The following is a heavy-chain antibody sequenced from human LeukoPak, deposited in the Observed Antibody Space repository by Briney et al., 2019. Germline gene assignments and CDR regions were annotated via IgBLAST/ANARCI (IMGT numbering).Heavy chain of an antibody. CDR1: GYTFTSYD. D-gene: IGHD6-6*01. CDR2: MNPNSGNT. J-gene: IGHJ5*02. CDR3: ARGEYSSSAGYNWFDP. V-gene: IGHV1-8*01. Sequence: GASVKVSCKASGYTFTSYDINWVRQATGQGLEWMGWMNPNSGNTGYAQKFQGRVTMTRNTSISTAYMELSSLRSEDTAVYCCARGEYSSSAGYNWFDPWGQGTLVTVSS.